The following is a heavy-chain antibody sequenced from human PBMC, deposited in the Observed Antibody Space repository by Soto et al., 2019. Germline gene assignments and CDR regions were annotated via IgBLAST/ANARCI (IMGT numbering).Heavy chain of an antibody. CDR3: ARGAVAGADRYHDAFDI. V-gene: IGHV3-33*01. CDR1: GFTFSSYG. D-gene: IGHD6-19*01. Sequence: QVQLVESGGGVVQPGRSLRLSCAASGFTFSSYGMHWVRQAPGKGLEWVAVIWYDGSNKYYADSVKGRFTISRDNSKNTLYLQMNSLRAEDTAVYYCARGAVAGADRYHDAFDIWGQGTMVTVSS. CDR2: IWYDGSNK. J-gene: IGHJ3*02.